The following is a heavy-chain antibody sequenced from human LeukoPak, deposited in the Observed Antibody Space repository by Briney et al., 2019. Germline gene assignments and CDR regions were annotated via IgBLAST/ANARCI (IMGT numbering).Heavy chain of an antibody. CDR3: ARVAAADNWFDP. D-gene: IGHD6-13*01. V-gene: IGHV4-34*01. CDR1: GGSFSGYY. CDR2: INHSGST. J-gene: IGHJ5*02. Sequence: SETLSLTCAVYGGSFSGYYWSWIRQPPGKGLEWIGEINHSGSTNYNPSLKSRVTISADTSKNQFSLKLSSVTAADTAVYYCARVAAADNWFDPWGQGTLVTVSS.